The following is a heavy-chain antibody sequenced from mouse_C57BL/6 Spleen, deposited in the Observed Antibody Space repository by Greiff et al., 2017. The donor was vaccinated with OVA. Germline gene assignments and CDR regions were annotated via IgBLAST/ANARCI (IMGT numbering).Heavy chain of an antibody. CDR3: ARGGYYGSSYEYFDY. D-gene: IGHD1-1*01. CDR1: GYSFTSYY. Sequence: QVQLQQSGPELVKPGASVKISCKASGYSFTSYYIHWVKQRPGQGLEWIGWIYPGSGNTKYNEKFKGKATLTADTSSSTAYMQLSSLTSEDSAVYYCARGGYYGSSYEYFDYWGQGTTLTVSS. J-gene: IGHJ2*01. CDR2: IYPGSGNT. V-gene: IGHV1-66*01.